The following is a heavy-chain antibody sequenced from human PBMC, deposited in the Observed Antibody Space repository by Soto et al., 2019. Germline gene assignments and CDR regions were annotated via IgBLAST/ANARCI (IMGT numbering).Heavy chain of an antibody. CDR1: GASLTTNDW. Sequence: SETLSLTCAVSGASLTTNDWCTWVRQAPGRGLEWIGQVHHTGSTFYNPSLRSRITVSIDVSANHFSLHLDSVTAADTALYYCARSTGGDACHFWGQGTMVTVSS. D-gene: IGHD2-8*02. V-gene: IGHV4-4*02. J-gene: IGHJ3*01. CDR2: VHHTGST. CDR3: ARSTGGDACHF.